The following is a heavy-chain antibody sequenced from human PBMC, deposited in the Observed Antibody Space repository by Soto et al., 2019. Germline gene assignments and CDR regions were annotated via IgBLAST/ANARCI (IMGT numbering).Heavy chain of an antibody. Sequence: PAETLSLTCTVSGGSISSGGYYWSWIRQHPGKGLEWIGSIYYSGSTYYNPSLKSRVTISVDTSKNQFSLKLSSVTAAATAVYYCARGVIVAGGAFDIWGQGTMVTVSS. CDR3: ARGVIVAGGAFDI. CDR2: IYYSGST. V-gene: IGHV4-31*03. J-gene: IGHJ3*02. CDR1: GGSISSGGYY. D-gene: IGHD3-22*01.